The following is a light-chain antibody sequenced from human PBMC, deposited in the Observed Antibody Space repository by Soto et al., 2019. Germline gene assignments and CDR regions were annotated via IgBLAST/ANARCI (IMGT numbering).Light chain of an antibody. CDR3: QQYSTSPPT. CDR2: GTS. Sequence: EIVLTQSPGTLSLSPGEGATLSCRASQTVGGNYLAWYQQKPGQAPRLLIYGTSNRATGIPDRFSGSGSGTDFSLYISRLEPEDFAVFYCQQYSTSPPTFGGGTKVEIK. CDR1: QTVGGNY. J-gene: IGKJ4*01. V-gene: IGKV3-20*01.